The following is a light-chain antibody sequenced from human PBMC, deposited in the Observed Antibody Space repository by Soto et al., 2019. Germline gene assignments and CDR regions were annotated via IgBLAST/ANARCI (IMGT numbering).Light chain of an antibody. Sequence: EIVLTHSPGTLSFSPWEGSTISYSSSQSVSGKYLAWYHQRPGQAPRVLIHSASSRATGIPDRFTGSGSGTDFTLTITRLEPEDFGVYYCQQYSSLPRTFGQGTKVDTK. CDR3: QQYSSLPRT. V-gene: IGKV3-20*01. J-gene: IGKJ1*01. CDR1: QSVSGKY. CDR2: SAS.